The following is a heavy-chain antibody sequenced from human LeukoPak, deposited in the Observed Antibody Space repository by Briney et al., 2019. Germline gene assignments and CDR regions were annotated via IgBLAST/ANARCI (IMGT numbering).Heavy chain of an antibody. Sequence: GGSLRLSCAASGFTFSSYAMSWVRQAPGKGLEWVSAISGSGGSTYYADSVKGRFTISRDNSKNTLYLQMNSLRAEDTAVYYCASHVVVTAPYYYGMDVWGQGTTVTVSS. D-gene: IGHD2-21*02. CDR1: GFTFSSYA. J-gene: IGHJ6*02. CDR3: ASHVVVTAPYYYGMDV. V-gene: IGHV3-23*01. CDR2: ISGSGGST.